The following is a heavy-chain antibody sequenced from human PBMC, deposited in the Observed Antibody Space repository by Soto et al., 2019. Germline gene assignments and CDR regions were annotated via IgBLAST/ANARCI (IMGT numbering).Heavy chain of an antibody. D-gene: IGHD3-16*01. J-gene: IGHJ6*02. V-gene: IGHV3-15*07. CDR2: SKSKTDGGTT. CDR3: TTDWGDYYYGMDV. Sequence: EVQLVESGGGLVKPGGSLRLSCAASGFTFSNAWMNWVRQAPGKGLEWVGRSKSKTDGGTTDYGATVKGRFTISRDDSKNTLYLPMNSLKTEDTAVYYCTTDWGDYYYGMDVWGQGTTGTVSS. CDR1: GFTFSNAW.